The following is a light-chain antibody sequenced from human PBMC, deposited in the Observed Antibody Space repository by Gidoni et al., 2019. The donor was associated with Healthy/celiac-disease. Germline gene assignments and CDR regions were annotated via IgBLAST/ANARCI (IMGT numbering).Light chain of an antibody. V-gene: IGLV1-51*02. CDR1: SSNIGNNY. Sequence: QSVLTQAPSVSAAPGQKVTISCSGSSSNIGNNYVSWYQQLPGTAPKVLIYENNQRPSGIPDRFSGSKSGTSATLGITGLQTGDEADYYCGTWDSSLSAGVFGGGTKLTVL. CDR3: GTWDSSLSAGV. J-gene: IGLJ2*01. CDR2: ENN.